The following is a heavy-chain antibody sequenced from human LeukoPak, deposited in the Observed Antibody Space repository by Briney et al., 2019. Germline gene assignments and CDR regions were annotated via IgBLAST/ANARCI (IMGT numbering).Heavy chain of an antibody. CDR3: ARGRTYYYDSSGYYGDY. V-gene: IGHV3-7*01. CDR1: GFTFSSYW. D-gene: IGHD3-22*01. CDR2: IKQDGSEK. J-gene: IGHJ4*02. Sequence: PGGSLRLSCAASGFTFSSYWMSWVRQAPGKGLEWVANIKQDGSEKYYVDSVKGRFTISRDNAKNSLYLQMNSLRAEDTAVYYCARGRTYYYDSSGYYGDYWGQGTLATVSS.